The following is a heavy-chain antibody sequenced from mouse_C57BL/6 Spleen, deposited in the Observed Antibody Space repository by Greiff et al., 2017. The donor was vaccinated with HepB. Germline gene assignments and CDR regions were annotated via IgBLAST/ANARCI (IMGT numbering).Heavy chain of an antibody. CDR2: IDPETGGT. D-gene: IGHD1-1*01. Sequence: VQLQQSGAELVRPGASVTLSCKASGYSFTDYEMHWVKQTPVHGLEWIGAIDPETGGTAYNQKFKGKAILTADKSSSTAYMELRSLTSEDSAVYYGTRNEDYGSSFDYWGQGTTLTVSS. V-gene: IGHV1-15*01. CDR1: GYSFTDYE. CDR3: TRNEDYGSSFDY. J-gene: IGHJ2*01.